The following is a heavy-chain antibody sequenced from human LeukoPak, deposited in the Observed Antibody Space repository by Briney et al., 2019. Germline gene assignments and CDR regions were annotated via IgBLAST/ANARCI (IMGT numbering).Heavy chain of an antibody. V-gene: IGHV1-69*04. J-gene: IGHJ4*02. Sequence: SVKVSCKASGGTFSSYAISWVRPAPGQGLEWMGRIIPILGIANYAQKFQGRVTITADKSTSTAYMELSSLRSEDTAVYYCASATSYGDYVFHYWGQGTLVTVSS. CDR2: IIPILGIA. CDR3: ASATSYGDYVFHY. D-gene: IGHD4-17*01. CDR1: GGTFSSYA.